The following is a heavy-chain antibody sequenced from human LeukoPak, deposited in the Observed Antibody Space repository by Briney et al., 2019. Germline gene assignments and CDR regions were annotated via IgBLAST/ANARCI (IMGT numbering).Heavy chain of an antibody. CDR1: GFTVSTNC. D-gene: IGHD3-16*01. CDR3: AREDDLDY. Sequence: GGSLRLSCAASGFTVSTNCITWVRQAPGKGLEWVSVINTGRSTYYADSVKGRFTISRDNSKNTVYLQMKSVRAEDTAVYYCAREDDLDYWGQGMLVTVSS. J-gene: IGHJ4*02. V-gene: IGHV3-53*01. CDR2: INTGRST.